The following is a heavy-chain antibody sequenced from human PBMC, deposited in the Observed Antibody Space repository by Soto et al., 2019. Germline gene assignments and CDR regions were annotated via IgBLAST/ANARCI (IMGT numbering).Heavy chain of an antibody. J-gene: IGHJ4*02. D-gene: IGHD6-6*01. CDR1: GGSICSYY. Sequence: ETLSLTCTVSGGSICSYYWSWIRQPPGKGLEWIGYIYDSGSTNYNPSLKSRVTISVDTSKNQFSLKLTSVTAADTAVYYCAAPPRYWGQGTLVTVSS. CDR2: IYDSGST. V-gene: IGHV4-59*01. CDR3: AAPPRY.